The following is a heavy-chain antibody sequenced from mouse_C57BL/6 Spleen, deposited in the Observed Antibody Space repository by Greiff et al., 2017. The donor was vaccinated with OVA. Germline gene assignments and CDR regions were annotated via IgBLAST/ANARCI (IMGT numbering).Heavy chain of an antibody. CDR3: ASNYYGSSYDDYAMDY. V-gene: IGHV1-81*01. CDR1: GYTFTSYG. CDR2: IYPRSGNT. J-gene: IGHJ4*01. Sequence: QVQLQQSGAELARPGASVKLSCKASGYTFTSYGISWVKQRTGQGLEWIGEIYPRSGNTYYNEKFKGKATLTADKSSSTAYMELRSLTSEDSAVYFCASNYYGSSYDDYAMDYWGQGTSVTVSS. D-gene: IGHD1-1*01.